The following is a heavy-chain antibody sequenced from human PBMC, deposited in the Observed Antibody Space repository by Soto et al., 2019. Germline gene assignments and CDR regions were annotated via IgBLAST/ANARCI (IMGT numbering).Heavy chain of an antibody. V-gene: IGHV3-23*01. D-gene: IGHD2-2*01. CDR2: TRGNGEHT. CDR3: AKDSKIVAVSAARVYGMDV. J-gene: IGHJ6*02. CDR1: GFTFSNFA. Sequence: EVQVLESGGGLVQPGGSLRLSCAGSGFTFSNFALTWVRQAPGKGLEWVSTTRGNGEHTYYADSVKGRFTVSRDNSKNALFLEMSSLRAEDTAVYYCAKDSKIVAVSAARVYGMDVWGQGTTVTVSS.